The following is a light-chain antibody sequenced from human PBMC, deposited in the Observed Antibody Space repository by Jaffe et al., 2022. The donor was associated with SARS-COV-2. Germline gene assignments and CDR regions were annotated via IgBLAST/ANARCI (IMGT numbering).Light chain of an antibody. J-gene: IGLJ1*01. CDR1: SSDVGGSNS. V-gene: IGLV2-14*03. CDR2: DVS. Sequence: QSALTQPASVSGSPGQSITISCSGTSSDVGGSNSVSWYQHHPGKAPKLMIYDVSNRPSGVSNRFSGSKSGNTASLTISGLQAEDEADYYCTSYTSSNFYVFGTGTEVTVL. CDR3: TSYTSSNFYV.